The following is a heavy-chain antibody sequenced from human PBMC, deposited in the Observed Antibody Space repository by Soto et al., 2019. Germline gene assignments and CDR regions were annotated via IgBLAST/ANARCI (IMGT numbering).Heavy chain of an antibody. Sequence: SVEVFCKASGGTFSSSAISWVRQAPGQGLEWMGGIIPIFGTANYAQKFQGRVTITADKSTSTAYMELSSLRSEDTAVYYCARGSVRYCSSTSCYIWFDPWGQGTLVTVSS. CDR3: ARGSVRYCSSTSCYIWFDP. CDR1: GGTFSSSA. CDR2: IIPIFGTA. D-gene: IGHD2-2*02. V-gene: IGHV1-69*06. J-gene: IGHJ5*02.